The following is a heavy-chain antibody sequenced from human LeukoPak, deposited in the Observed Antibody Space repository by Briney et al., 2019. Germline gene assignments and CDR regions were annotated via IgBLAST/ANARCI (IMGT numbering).Heavy chain of an antibody. J-gene: IGHJ5*02. CDR3: ARARSPSSGYLLRDHNWFDP. V-gene: IGHV1-69*05. CDR2: IIPIFGTA. Sequence: EASVKVSCKASGGTFSSYAISWVRQAPGQGLEWMGGIIPIFGTANYAQKVQGRVTITTDESTTTAYMELSSLRSEDTAVYYCARARSPSSGYLLRDHNWFDPWGQGTLVTVSS. D-gene: IGHD3-22*01. CDR1: GGTFSSYA.